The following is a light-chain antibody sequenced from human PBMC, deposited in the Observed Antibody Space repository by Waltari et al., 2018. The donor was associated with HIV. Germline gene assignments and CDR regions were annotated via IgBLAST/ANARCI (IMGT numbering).Light chain of an antibody. Sequence: QSVLTQPPSVSGAPGQRVTISCTGSSSNIGAGYDVHWYQQLPGTAPKLLIFGNRYRPAGVPDRFSGSKPGSSASLAITGLQAEDEADYDCQSYDSSLSGYVVFGGGTKLTVL. V-gene: IGLV1-40*01. J-gene: IGLJ2*01. CDR1: SSNIGAGYD. CDR2: GNR. CDR3: QSYDSSLSGYVV.